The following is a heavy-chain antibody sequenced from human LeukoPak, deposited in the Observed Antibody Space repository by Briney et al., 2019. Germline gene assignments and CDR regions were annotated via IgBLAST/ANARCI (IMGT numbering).Heavy chain of an antibody. CDR1: GFTVSSNY. D-gene: IGHD6-13*01. Sequence: PGGSLRLSCAASGFTVSSNYMSWVRQAPGKGLEWVSIIYSGGSTYYADAVKGGCTISSDNSKHTLYLQMNSLRADETAVYYCARRRPSSWSFDYWGQGTLVTVSS. V-gene: IGHV3-53*01. J-gene: IGHJ4*02. CDR3: ARRRPSSWSFDY. CDR2: IYSGGST.